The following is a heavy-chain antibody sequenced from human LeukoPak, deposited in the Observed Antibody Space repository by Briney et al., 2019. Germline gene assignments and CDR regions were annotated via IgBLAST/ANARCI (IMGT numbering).Heavy chain of an antibody. CDR3: ARGFRFLEWLSLPG. CDR2: IYTSGST. Sequence: SETLSLTCTVSGGSISSYYWSWIRQPAGKGLEWIGRIYTSGSTNYNPSLKSRVTMSVDTSKNQFSLKLSSVTAADTAVYYCARGFRFLEWLSLPGWGQGTLVTVSS. D-gene: IGHD3-3*01. J-gene: IGHJ4*02. V-gene: IGHV4-4*07. CDR1: GGSISSYY.